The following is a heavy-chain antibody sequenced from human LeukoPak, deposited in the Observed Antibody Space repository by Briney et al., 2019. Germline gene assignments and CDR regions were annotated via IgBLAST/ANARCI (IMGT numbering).Heavy chain of an antibody. J-gene: IGHJ3*02. V-gene: IGHV3-7*01. Sequence: GGSLRLSCAASGFTFGTYSMSWVRQAPGKGLEWVANIKHDGSAKNYAESVKGRFTISRDNAQNSLYLQMNSLRTEDTAVYYCARDHSSNGQAFDIWGQGTMVTVSS. D-gene: IGHD6-13*01. CDR1: GFTFGTYS. CDR2: IKHDGSAK. CDR3: ARDHSSNGQAFDI.